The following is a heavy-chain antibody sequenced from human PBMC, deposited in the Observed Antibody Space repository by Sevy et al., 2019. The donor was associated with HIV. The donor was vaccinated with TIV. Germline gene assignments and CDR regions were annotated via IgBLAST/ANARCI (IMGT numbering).Heavy chain of an antibody. Sequence: GGSLRLSCAASGFTFRTYSMYWVCQAPVKGLEWVALISFDGNYTKYADSVKGRFTISRDNSNNRLDLQMSSLRVEDTAVYYCARDPNQDAFDIWGQGTVVTVSS. V-gene: IGHV3-30-3*01. J-gene: IGHJ3*02. CDR2: ISFDGNYT. CDR1: GFTFRTYS. D-gene: IGHD2-2*01. CDR3: ARDPNQDAFDI.